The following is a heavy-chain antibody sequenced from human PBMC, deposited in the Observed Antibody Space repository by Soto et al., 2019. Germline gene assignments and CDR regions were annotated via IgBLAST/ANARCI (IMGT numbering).Heavy chain of an antibody. CDR2: INHSGST. Sequence: PSETLSLTCAVYGGSFSGYYWSWIRQPPGKGLEWIGEINHSGSTNYNPSLKSRVTISVDTSKNQFSLKLSSVTAADTAVYYCARGRYYYDSSGYYYGLYYYYGMDVWGQGTTVTVSS. J-gene: IGHJ6*02. CDR3: ARGRYYYDSSGYYYGLYYYYGMDV. D-gene: IGHD3-22*01. CDR1: GGSFSGYY. V-gene: IGHV4-34*01.